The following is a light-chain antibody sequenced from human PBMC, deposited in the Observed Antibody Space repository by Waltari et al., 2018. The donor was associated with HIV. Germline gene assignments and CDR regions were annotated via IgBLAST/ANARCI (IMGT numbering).Light chain of an antibody. Sequence: QSALTQPASVSGSPGQSITISCAGTTSDIGIFDSVSWYQQHPGRAPQLMIFGVYSRPSAVSSRFSGSKSGNPASLTISGLQAEDEANYYCCSYTAIHTLIFGGGTKLTVL. CDR3: CSYTAIHTLI. CDR1: TSDIGIFDS. J-gene: IGLJ2*01. CDR2: GVY. V-gene: IGLV2-14*01.